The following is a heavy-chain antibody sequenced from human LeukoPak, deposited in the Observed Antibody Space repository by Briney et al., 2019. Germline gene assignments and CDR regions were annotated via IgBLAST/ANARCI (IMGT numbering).Heavy chain of an antibody. Sequence: ASVKVSCKASGYTFTSYYMHWVRQAPGQGLEWMGLINPSGGSTNYAQKFQGRVTMTRDMSTSTVYMELRSLRSDDTAVYYCARAGLWELPRYAFDIWGQGTMVTVSS. CDR3: ARAGLWELPRYAFDI. J-gene: IGHJ3*02. D-gene: IGHD1-26*01. V-gene: IGHV1-46*01. CDR1: GYTFTSYY. CDR2: INPSGGST.